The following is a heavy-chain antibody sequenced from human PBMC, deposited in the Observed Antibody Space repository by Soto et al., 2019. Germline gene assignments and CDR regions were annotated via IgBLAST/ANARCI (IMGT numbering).Heavy chain of an antibody. Sequence: GASVKVSCKTSGYTFTGHYIQWVRQAPGQGLEWMGWVNGNTGGTNYARKFQGRVTMTRDTSTSTAYMELTRLESDDTAVYYCARDQAFSARYYFDYWGQGTLVTVS. D-gene: IGHD1-26*01. J-gene: IGHJ4*02. CDR2: VNGNTGGT. CDR3: ARDQAFSARYYFDY. CDR1: GYTFTGHY. V-gene: IGHV1-2*02.